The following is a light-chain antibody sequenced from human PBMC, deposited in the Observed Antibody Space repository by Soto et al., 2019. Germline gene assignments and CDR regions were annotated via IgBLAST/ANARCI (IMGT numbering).Light chain of an antibody. V-gene: IGKV3-20*01. CDR3: QQYGRSPLT. CDR2: GAS. CDR1: ERFANTY. Sequence: EIVLTQSPGTLSLSPGERATLSCRASERFANTYLAWYQQKPGQAPRLLIYGASSRATGAPDRFSGSPSGTDLTFPFRISRLEPEDSAVYYRQQYGRSPLTFGQGTKVEIK. J-gene: IGKJ1*01.